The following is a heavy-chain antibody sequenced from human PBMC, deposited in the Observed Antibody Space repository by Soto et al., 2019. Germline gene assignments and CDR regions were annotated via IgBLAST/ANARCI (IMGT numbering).Heavy chain of an antibody. Sequence: QVQLVQSGAEVKKPGSSVKVSCKASGGSLSNYGISWVRQAPGQGLEWMGGIIPVFGTANYAQKFQGRVTITADEATSTVDMDVSSLRSEDTAVYYGARGDATKMGVTTYYGMDVWGQGTTVTVSS. J-gene: IGHJ6*02. CDR2: IIPVFGTA. V-gene: IGHV1-69*12. D-gene: IGHD4-17*01. CDR1: GGSLSNYG. CDR3: ARGDATKMGVTTYYGMDV.